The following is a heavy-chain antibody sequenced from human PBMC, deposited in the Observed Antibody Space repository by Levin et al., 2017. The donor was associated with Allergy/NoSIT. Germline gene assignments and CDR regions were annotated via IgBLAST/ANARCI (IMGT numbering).Heavy chain of an antibody. CDR1: GFTFSSYA. Sequence: GESLKISCAASGFTFSSYAMHWVRQAPGKGLEWVAVISYDGSNKYYADSVKGRFTISRDNSKNTLYLQMNSLRAEDTAVYYCARDSGSYGFDYWGQGTLVTVSS. V-gene: IGHV3-30*04. J-gene: IGHJ4*02. CDR2: ISYDGSNK. D-gene: IGHD1-26*01. CDR3: ARDSGSYGFDY.